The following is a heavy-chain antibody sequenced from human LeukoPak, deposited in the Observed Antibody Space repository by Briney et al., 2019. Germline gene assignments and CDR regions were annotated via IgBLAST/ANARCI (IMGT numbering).Heavy chain of an antibody. CDR2: IYYSGST. CDR3: ARQSYYYDSSGYYSYAFDI. J-gene: IGHJ3*02. V-gene: IGHV4-59*08. D-gene: IGHD3-22*01. Sequence: SETLSLTCTVSGGSISSYYWSWIRQPPGKGLEWSGYIYYSGSTNYNPSLKSRVTISVDTSKNQFSLKLSSVTAADTAVYYCARQSYYYDSSGYYSYAFDIWGQGTMVTVSS. CDR1: GGSISSYY.